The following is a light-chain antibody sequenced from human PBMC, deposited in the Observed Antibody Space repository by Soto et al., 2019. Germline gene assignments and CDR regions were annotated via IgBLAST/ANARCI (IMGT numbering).Light chain of an antibody. CDR3: QQSYITPYT. J-gene: IGKJ2*01. V-gene: IGKV1-39*01. CDR1: QSISNY. Sequence: DIQMTQSPSSLSASVGDRVTITCRASQSISNYLNWYQQKVGKAPKLLIHAASSLQSGVPSRFSGSRSGTDFTLTISSLQPEDFATYYCQQSYITPYTFCQGTKLEIK. CDR2: AAS.